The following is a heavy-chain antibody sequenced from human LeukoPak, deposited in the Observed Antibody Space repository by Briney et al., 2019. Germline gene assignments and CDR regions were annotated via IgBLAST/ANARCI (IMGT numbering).Heavy chain of an antibody. D-gene: IGHD4-17*01. CDR3: ARGNDYGDYYFDY. V-gene: IGHV1-18*01. Sequence: ASVKVSCKASGYTFTSYDINWVRQAPGQGLEWMGWISGYNGNTNYAQNLEGRVTMTTDISTSTAYMELRSLRSDDTAVYYCARGNDYGDYYFDYWGQGTLVTVSS. CDR1: GYTFTSYD. J-gene: IGHJ4*02. CDR2: ISGYNGNT.